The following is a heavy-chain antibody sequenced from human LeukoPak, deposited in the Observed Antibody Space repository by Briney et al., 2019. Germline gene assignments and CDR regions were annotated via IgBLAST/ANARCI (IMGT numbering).Heavy chain of an antibody. V-gene: IGHV4-59*01. D-gene: IGHD3-10*02. CDR2: IYYSGST. CDR3: ARGVRGVSADY. Sequence: SETLSLTCTVSGGSISSYYWSWIRQPPGKGLEWIGYIYYSGSTNYNPSLKSRVTISVDTSKNRFSLKLSSVTAADTAVYYCARGVRGVSADYWGQGTLVTVSS. CDR1: GGSISSYY. J-gene: IGHJ4*02.